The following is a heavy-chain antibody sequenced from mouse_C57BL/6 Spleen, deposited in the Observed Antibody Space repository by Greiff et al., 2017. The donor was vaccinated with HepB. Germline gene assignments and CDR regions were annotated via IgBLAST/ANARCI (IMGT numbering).Heavy chain of an antibody. D-gene: IGHD1-1*01. Sequence: VQLKESGPELVKPGASVKISCKASGYSFTDYNMNWVKQSNGKSLEWIGVINPNYGTTSYNQKFKGKATLTVDQSSSTAYMQLNSLTSEDSAVYYCARDYYGSSRWYFDVWGTGTTVTVSS. CDR2: INPNYGTT. J-gene: IGHJ1*03. CDR3: ARDYYGSSRWYFDV. CDR1: GYSFTDYN. V-gene: IGHV1-39*01.